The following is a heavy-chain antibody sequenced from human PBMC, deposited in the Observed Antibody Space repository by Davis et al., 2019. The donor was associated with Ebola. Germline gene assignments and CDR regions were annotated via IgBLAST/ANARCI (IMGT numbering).Heavy chain of an antibody. D-gene: IGHD3-10*01. V-gene: IGHV4-34*01. J-gene: IGHJ6*02. CDR3: ARVIRYYYYYGMDV. CDR1: GGSFSGYS. CDR2: INHSGST. Sequence: MPSETLSLTCAVSGGSFSGYSWTWIRQPPGKGLEWIGEINHSGSTNYNPSPKSGVIISVDTSKNQFSLKLSSVTAADTAVYYFARVIRYYYYYGMDVWGQGTTVTVSS.